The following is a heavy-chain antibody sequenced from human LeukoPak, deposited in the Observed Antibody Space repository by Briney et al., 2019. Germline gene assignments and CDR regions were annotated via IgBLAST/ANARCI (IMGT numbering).Heavy chain of an antibody. V-gene: IGHV5-51*01. CDR3: ARHFRVGATQSNFDF. CDR2: VYPGDSDT. Sequence: GGSLKISCKGSGYKFNTYWIAWVRHKPGKGLEVMGIVYPGDSDTRYSPSFQGRVTISVDKSISTAYLQWSSLKAWDTAIYYCARHFRVGATQSNFDFWGQGTLVTVSS. D-gene: IGHD1-26*01. CDR1: GYKFNTYW. J-gene: IGHJ4*02.